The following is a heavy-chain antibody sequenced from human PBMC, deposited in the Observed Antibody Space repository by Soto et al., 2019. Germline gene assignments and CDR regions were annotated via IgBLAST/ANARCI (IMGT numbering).Heavy chain of an antibody. CDR3: AKELVVVAASYCSGMDV. J-gene: IGHJ6*02. D-gene: IGHD2-15*01. V-gene: IGHV3-23*01. CDR1: GFTFSSYA. CDR2: ISGSGGST. Sequence: GGSLRLSCAASGFTFSSYAMSWVRQAPEKGLEWVSDISGSGGSTYYADSVKGRFTISRDNSKNTLYLQMNSLRAEDTAVYYCAKELVVVAASYCSGMDVWGQGTTLTVSS.